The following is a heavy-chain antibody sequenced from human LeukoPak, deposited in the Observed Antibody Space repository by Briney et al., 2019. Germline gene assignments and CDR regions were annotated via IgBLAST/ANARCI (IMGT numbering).Heavy chain of an antibody. V-gene: IGHV3-11*01. CDR3: AKLPGSYYYGSGKSGPDY. D-gene: IGHD3-10*01. J-gene: IGHJ4*02. CDR1: GFTFSDYY. Sequence: GGSLRLSCAASGFTFSDYYMSWIRQAPGKGLEWVSYISSSGSTIYYADSVKGRFTISRDNAKNSLYLQMNSLRAEDTAVYYCAKLPGSYYYGSGKSGPDYWGQGTLVTVSS. CDR2: ISSSGSTI.